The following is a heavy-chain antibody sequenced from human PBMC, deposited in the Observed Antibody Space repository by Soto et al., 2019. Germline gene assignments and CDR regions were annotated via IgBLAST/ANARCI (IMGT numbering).Heavy chain of an antibody. CDR2: ISGSGGST. J-gene: IGHJ6*02. V-gene: IGHV3-23*01. D-gene: IGHD6-25*01. CDR3: AKVIGSVNSEYYYYGMDV. Sequence: PGGSLRLSCAASGFTFSSYAMSWVRQAPGKGLEWVSAISGSGGSTYYADSVKGRFTISRDNSKNTLYLQMNSLRAEDTAVYYCAKVIGSVNSEYYYYGMDVWGQGTTVTVSS. CDR1: GFTFSSYA.